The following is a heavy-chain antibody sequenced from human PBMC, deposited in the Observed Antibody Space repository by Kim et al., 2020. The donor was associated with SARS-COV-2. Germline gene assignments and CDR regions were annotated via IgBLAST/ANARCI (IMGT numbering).Heavy chain of an antibody. CDR2: IKTKTDGGTT. CDR3: TTDYSPPYYYDSGGLGYYYGMDG. J-gene: IGHJ6*02. D-gene: IGHD3-22*01. V-gene: IGHV3-15*01. Sequence: GGSLRLSCAASGFTFSYAWMSWVRQAPGKGLEWVGRIKTKTDGGTTDYAAPVKGRFAILRDDSKNTLFLHMSSLKTDDTAVYYCTTDYSPPYYYDSGGLGYYYGMDGWGQGTTVTVSS. CDR1: GFTFSYAW.